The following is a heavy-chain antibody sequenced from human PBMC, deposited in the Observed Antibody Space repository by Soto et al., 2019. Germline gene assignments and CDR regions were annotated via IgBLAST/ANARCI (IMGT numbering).Heavy chain of an antibody. J-gene: IGHJ4*02. Sequence: EVQLVESGGGLVQPGRSLRLSCAASGFTFDEYAMHWVRQAPGKGLEWVSGISWNSGSIGYADSVKGRFTISRDNAKNSLYLQMNSLRAEDTALYYCAKDSTGYSSGWTDYWGQGTLVTVSS. D-gene: IGHD6-19*01. CDR2: ISWNSGSI. V-gene: IGHV3-9*01. CDR1: GFTFDEYA. CDR3: AKDSTGYSSGWTDY.